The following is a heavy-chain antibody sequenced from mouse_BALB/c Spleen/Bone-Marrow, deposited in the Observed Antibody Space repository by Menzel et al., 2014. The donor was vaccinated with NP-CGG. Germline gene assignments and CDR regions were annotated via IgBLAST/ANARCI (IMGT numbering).Heavy chain of an antibody. Sequence: EVKLMESGAELVKPGASVKLSCTASGFNIKDTYMHWVKQRPEQGLEWIGRIDPASDYTQFDSKFQGKATITADTSSNTAYLQLSSLTSEDTAVYYCATLTGTFDYWGQGITLTVSS. D-gene: IGHD4-1*01. CDR1: GFNIKDTY. J-gene: IGHJ2*01. CDR2: IDPASDYT. CDR3: ATLTGTFDY. V-gene: IGHV14-3*02.